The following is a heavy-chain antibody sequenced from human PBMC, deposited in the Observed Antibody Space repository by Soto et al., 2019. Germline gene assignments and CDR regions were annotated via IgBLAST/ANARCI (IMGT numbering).Heavy chain of an antibody. CDR2: IYNRGST. J-gene: IGHJ6*02. V-gene: IGHV4-59*01. D-gene: IGHD3-3*01. CDR3: ATSRPHYDFWSGRPPYYGMDV. Sequence: SETLSLTCIVSGGSINNFYWSWIRQPPGKGLEWIGYIYNRGSTNYNPSLKSRVTISVDTSKNQFSLKLNSVTAADTAVYYCATSRPHYDFWSGRPPYYGMDVWGQGTTVTVSS. CDR1: GGSINNFY.